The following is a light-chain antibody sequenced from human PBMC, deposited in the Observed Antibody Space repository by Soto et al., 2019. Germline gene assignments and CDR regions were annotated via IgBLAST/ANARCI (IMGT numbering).Light chain of an antibody. V-gene: IGLV2-11*01. CDR3: CSYAGSYSYV. J-gene: IGLJ1*01. CDR2: DVS. Sequence: QSALTQPRSVSGSPGQSVTNSCTGTSSNVGGYNYVSWYQQHPGKAPKLMIYDVSKRPSGVPDRFSGSKSGNTASLTISGLQAEDEADYYCCSYAGSYSYVFGTGTQLTVL. CDR1: SSNVGGYNY.